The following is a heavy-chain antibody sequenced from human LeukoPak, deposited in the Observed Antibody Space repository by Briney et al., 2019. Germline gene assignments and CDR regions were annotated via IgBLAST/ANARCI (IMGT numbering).Heavy chain of an antibody. CDR1: GFTFSDYY. J-gene: IGHJ3*02. D-gene: IGHD4-23*01. Sequence: GGSLRLSCAASGFTFSDYYMSWVRQAPGRGLEWVSVIYSGGSTYYADSVKGRFTISRDNSKNTLYLQMNSLRAEDTAVYYCASYGGNPDDAFDIWGQGTMVTVSS. CDR2: IYSGGST. CDR3: ASYGGNPDDAFDI. V-gene: IGHV3-66*01.